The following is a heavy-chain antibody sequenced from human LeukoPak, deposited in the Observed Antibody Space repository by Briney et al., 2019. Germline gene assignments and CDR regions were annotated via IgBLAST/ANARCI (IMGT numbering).Heavy chain of an antibody. Sequence: GESLRLSCAASGFNFESYTMSWLRQAPGKGLEWVSGISYQTEKTYYIDSVKGRFVISRDNSKSTLYLQMNSLRAEDTALYYCAKVSHSGDLDMHFDIWGQGTMVTVSS. J-gene: IGHJ3*02. CDR1: GFNFESYT. D-gene: IGHD1-26*01. CDR2: ISYQTEKT. V-gene: IGHV3-23*01. CDR3: AKVSHSGDLDMHFDI.